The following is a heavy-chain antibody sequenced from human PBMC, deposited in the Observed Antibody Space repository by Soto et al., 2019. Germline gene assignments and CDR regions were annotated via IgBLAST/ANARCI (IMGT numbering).Heavy chain of an antibody. D-gene: IGHD2-2*01. CDR1: GYSFTSYW. CDR3: ASSPRGYCSSTSCRELGNYYGMDV. CDR2: IDPSDSYT. Sequence: GESLKISCKGSGYSFTSYWISWVRQMPGKGLKWMGRIDPSDSYTNYSPSFQGHVTISADKSISTAYLQWSSLKASDTAMYYCASSPRGYCSSTSCRELGNYYGMDVRGQGTTVTVSS. V-gene: IGHV5-10-1*01. J-gene: IGHJ6*02.